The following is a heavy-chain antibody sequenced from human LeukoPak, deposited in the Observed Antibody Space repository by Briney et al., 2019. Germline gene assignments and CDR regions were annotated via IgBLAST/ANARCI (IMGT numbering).Heavy chain of an antibody. CDR1: GFTFSNYD. CDR3: ARDGHYYYTMDV. V-gene: IGHV3-48*03. Sequence: GGSLRLSCAASGFTFSNYDMHWVRQAPGKGLEWVSYISSSGGTIYYADSVKGRFTISRDNAKNSLYLQMNSLRGEDTALYYCARDGHYYYTMDVWGQGTTVTVSS. CDR2: ISSSGGTI. J-gene: IGHJ6*02.